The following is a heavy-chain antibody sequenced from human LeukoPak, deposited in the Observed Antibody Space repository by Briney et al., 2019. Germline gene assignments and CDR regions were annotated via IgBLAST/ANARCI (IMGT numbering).Heavy chain of an antibody. V-gene: IGHV3-53*01. CDR1: GFTVSSNY. D-gene: IGHD6-13*01. J-gene: IGHJ6*02. CDR2: IYSGGST. Sequence: GGSLRLSCAASGFTVSSNYMSWVHQAPGKGLEWVSVIYSGGSTYYADSVKGRFTISRDNSKNTLYLQMNSLRAEDTAVYYCARVAAESSYYYGMDVWGQGTTVTVSS. CDR3: ARVAAESSYYYGMDV.